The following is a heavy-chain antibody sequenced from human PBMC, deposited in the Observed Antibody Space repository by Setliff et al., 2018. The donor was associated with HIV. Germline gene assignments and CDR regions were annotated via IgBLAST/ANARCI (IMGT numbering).Heavy chain of an antibody. CDR3: ARGFEGYCSGASCHWFDS. Sequence: SETLSLTCAVYGGSLTDYDWTWIRQSPAKGLEWIGEISHSGRTNYNPSLKTRLIISRDTSKNQFSLRLSSATVADTAIYYCARGFEGYCSGASCHWFDSWGQGTQVTVSS. J-gene: IGHJ5*01. CDR1: GGSLTDYD. D-gene: IGHD2-15*01. CDR2: ISHSGRT. V-gene: IGHV4-34*01.